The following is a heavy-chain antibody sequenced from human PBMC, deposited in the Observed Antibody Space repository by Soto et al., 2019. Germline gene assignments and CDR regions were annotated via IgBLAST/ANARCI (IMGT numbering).Heavy chain of an antibody. CDR2: SSGYNGNT. J-gene: IGHJ5*02. CDR1: GYTFLNYG. Sequence: ASVNVTFKASGYTFLNYGITWVRQAPGQGLAWMGWSSGYNGNTHYAQKFQGRVTMTTDTSTSASYIDLKSQKSNHTAGHKCARDEVPAANCFDPWGQGSLVTVSS. D-gene: IGHD2-2*01. V-gene: IGHV1-18*01. CDR3: ARDEVPAANCFDP.